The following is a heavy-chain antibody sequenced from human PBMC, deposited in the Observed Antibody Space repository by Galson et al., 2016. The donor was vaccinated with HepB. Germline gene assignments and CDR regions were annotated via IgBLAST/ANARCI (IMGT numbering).Heavy chain of an antibody. D-gene: IGHD5-18*01. V-gene: IGHV3-23*01. CDR3: AKPRRYNHDALHI. J-gene: IGHJ3*02. CDR1: GFPFTTSA. CDR2: ISGSGTTT. Sequence: SLRLSCAASGFPFTTSALNWVRQAPGKGLPWVSFISGSGTTTFYTDSVKGRFTISRDNSKNMLYLQMDSLRAEDTAVYSCAKPRRYNHDALHIWGQGTMVTVSS.